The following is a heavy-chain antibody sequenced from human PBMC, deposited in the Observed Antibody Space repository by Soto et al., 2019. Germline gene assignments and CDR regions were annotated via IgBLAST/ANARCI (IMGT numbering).Heavy chain of an antibody. CDR2: SRNQANSYNP. CDR3: ARDTGGSYDY. CDR1: GFSFIDYY. V-gene: IGHV3-72*01. Sequence: EVKLVESGGGLVQPRGSLRLSCAASGFSFIDYYMDWVRQVPGKGLDLVGRSRNQANSYNPQYAPSVKDRFSISRDNSRDSMSLQRNSLKTEDTAVYYCARDTGGSYDYWGKGALVTVSS. D-gene: IGHD1-26*01. J-gene: IGHJ4*02.